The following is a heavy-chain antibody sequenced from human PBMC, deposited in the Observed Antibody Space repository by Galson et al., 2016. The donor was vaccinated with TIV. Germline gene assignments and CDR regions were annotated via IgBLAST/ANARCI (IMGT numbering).Heavy chain of an antibody. V-gene: IGHV3-74*01. D-gene: IGHD3-10*01. Sequence: SLRLSCAVSEFTFNNYYIHWVRQAPGKGLVWVSRIRNDGTNTGHADSVKGRFTISRDNAKETVDLPMTRLRADDTAVYYCAKGRGSMFDYWGQGTVVTVAS. CDR2: IRNDGTNT. J-gene: IGHJ4*02. CDR3: AKGRGSMFDY. CDR1: EFTFNNYY.